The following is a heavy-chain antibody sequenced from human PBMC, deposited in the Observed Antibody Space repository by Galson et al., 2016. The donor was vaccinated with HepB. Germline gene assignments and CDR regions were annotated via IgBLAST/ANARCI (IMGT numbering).Heavy chain of an antibody. V-gene: IGHV4-39*01. J-gene: IGHJ4*02. Sequence: ETLSLTCSVSGGSINSRNYYWAWIRQPPGKKLEWIGSVFSSGATSHNPSLKSRVTISVDQSKTQFSLKMNFVSAADTAFYYCARPRDYGFDNWGQGTLVTVYS. CDR3: ARPRDYGFDN. CDR1: GGSINSRNYY. CDR2: VFSSGAT. D-gene: IGHD4-17*01.